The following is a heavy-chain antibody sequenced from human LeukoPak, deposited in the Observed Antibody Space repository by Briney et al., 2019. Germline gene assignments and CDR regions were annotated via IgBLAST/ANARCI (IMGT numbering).Heavy chain of an antibody. V-gene: IGHV3-64*01. D-gene: IGHD3-16*02. Sequence: GGTLGLFCAASGFTFSSYAMHWVRQAPGKGLEYVSAISSNGGSTYYANSVKGRFTISRDNSKNTLYLQMGSLRAEDMAVYYCARDLSLDYWGQGNLVTVSS. CDR3: ARDLSLDY. CDR2: ISSNGGST. J-gene: IGHJ4*02. CDR1: GFTFSSYA.